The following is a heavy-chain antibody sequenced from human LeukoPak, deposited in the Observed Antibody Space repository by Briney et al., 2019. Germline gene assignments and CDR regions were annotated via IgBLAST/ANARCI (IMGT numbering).Heavy chain of an antibody. CDR1: GFTFSSYS. CDR3: ATGFWGYCSRNSCPLDN. Sequence: GGSLRLSCAASGFTFSSYSMNWVRQAPGKGLEWISYIIGTGSTTYYADSVKGRFTISRDNANNSLSLQMSSLRAEDTAVYYCATGFWGYCSRNSCPLDNWGQGTLVTVAS. CDR2: IIGTGSTT. J-gene: IGHJ4*02. V-gene: IGHV3-48*01. D-gene: IGHD2-2*01.